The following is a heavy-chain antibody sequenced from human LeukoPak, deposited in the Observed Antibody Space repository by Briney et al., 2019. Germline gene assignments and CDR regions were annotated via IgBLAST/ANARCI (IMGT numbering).Heavy chain of an antibody. CDR3: ARRRDIIARHDY. D-gene: IGHD6-13*01. CDR1: GGSISSYY. J-gene: IGHJ4*02. V-gene: IGHV4-4*07. Sequence: PSETLSLTCTVSGGSISSYYWSWIRQPAGKGLEWIGRIYISGSTNYNPSLKSRVTISVDTSKNQFSLKLSSVTAADTAVYYCARRRDIIARHDYWGQGTLVTVSS. CDR2: IYISGST.